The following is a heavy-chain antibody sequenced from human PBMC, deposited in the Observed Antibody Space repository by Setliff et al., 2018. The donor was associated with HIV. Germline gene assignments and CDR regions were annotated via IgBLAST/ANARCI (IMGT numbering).Heavy chain of an antibody. CDR3: AKWGGMGATEPYYFDY. CDR2: ISWNSRNI. V-gene: IGHV3-9*01. CDR1: GFTFDNYD. D-gene: IGHD1-26*01. J-gene: IGHJ4*02. Sequence: GGSLRLSCAASGFTFDNYDIHWVRQAPGKGLEWVSGISWNSRNIGYTDSVKGRFTISRDNAKNSLYLQMNSLRAEDTALYYCAKWGGMGATEPYYFDYWGQGTLVTVSS.